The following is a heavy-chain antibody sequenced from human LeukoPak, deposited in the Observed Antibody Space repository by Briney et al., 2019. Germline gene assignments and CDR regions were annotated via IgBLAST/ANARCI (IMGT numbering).Heavy chain of an antibody. CDR2: ISGSGGST. D-gene: IGHD3-10*01. Sequence: SGESLRLSCAASGFTFSSYAMSWVRQAPGKGLEWVSAISGSGGSTYYADSVKGRFTISRDNSKNTLYLQMNSLRAEDTAVYYCARVPDYYGSGSYYFDYWGQGTLVTVSS. J-gene: IGHJ4*02. CDR3: ARVPDYYGSGSYYFDY. V-gene: IGHV3-23*01. CDR1: GFTFSSYA.